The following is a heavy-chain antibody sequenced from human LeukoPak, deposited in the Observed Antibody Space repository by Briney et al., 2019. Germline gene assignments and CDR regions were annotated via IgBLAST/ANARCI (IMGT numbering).Heavy chain of an antibody. CDR2: ISYDGSNK. CDR1: GFTFSSYG. Sequence: PGGPLRLSCAASGFTFSSYGMHWVRQAPGKGLEWVAVISYDGSNKYYADSVKGRFTISRDNSKNTLYLQMNSLRAEDTAVYYCAKDSRSAAVYYYYGMDAWGKGTTVTVSS. D-gene: IGHD2-2*01. J-gene: IGHJ6*04. CDR3: AKDSRSAAVYYYYGMDA. V-gene: IGHV3-30*18.